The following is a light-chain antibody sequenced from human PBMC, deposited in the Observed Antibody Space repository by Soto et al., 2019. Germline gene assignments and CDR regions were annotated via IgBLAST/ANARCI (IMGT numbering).Light chain of an antibody. V-gene: IGKV1-5*03. CDR2: MAS. CDR1: QSIGSR. CDR3: QKYSGAPT. Sequence: DIQMTQSPSTLSASVGDRVIITCRASQSIGSRLAWYQQKPGKAPKLLIYMASTLESGVPSRFSGSGSGTEFTLTISSLQPDDSATYSCQKYSGAPTFGQGTKVEIK. J-gene: IGKJ1*01.